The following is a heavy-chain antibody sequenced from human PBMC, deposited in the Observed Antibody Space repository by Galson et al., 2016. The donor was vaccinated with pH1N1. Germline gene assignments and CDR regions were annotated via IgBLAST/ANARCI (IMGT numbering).Heavy chain of an antibody. CDR3: ARRSAVAGVDY. V-gene: IGHV5-51*01. Sequence: QSGAEVKKPGESLKISCQGSGYSFSSHWIGWVRQMPGKGLEWTGIIYPGDSDTKYSPSFQGQVTFSADKSSNTAYVQWNSLKTSDTAMYFCARRSAVAGVDYWGQGTLVTVSS. J-gene: IGHJ4*02. D-gene: IGHD6-19*01. CDR1: GYSFSSHW. CDR2: IYPGDSDT.